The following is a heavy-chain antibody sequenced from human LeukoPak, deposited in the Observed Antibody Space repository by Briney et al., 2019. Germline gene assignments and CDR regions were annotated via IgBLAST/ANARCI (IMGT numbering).Heavy chain of an antibody. V-gene: IGHV4-38-2*02. CDR1: GYSISSGYY. CDR2: IYHSGST. D-gene: IGHD5-18*01. J-gene: IGHJ4*02. Sequence: SETLSLTCTVSGYSISSGYYWGWIRQPPGKGLEWIGSIYHSGSTYYNPSLKSRVTISVDTSKNQFSLKLSSVTAADTAVYYCASNLGYSYGSLLWWGQGTLVTVSS. CDR3: ASNLGYSYGSLLW.